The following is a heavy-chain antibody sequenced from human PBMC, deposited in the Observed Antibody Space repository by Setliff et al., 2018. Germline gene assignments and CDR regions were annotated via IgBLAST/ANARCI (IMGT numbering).Heavy chain of an antibody. CDR1: GGSVSSTSYY. Sequence: PSETLSLTCTVSGGSVSSTSYYWGWIRQPPGKGLEWIGTIYYTGTTYYSPSLKSRVTISEDMSENQISLKLNPVTAADTAVYYCVRTFNGSPADRWGQGTLVTVSS. CDR2: IYYTGTT. D-gene: IGHD2-2*01. J-gene: IGHJ5*02. V-gene: IGHV4-39*01. CDR3: VRTFNGSPADR.